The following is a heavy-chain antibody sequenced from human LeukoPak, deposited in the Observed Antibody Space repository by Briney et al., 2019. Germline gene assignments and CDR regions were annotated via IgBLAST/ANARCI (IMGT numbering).Heavy chain of an antibody. V-gene: IGHV5-51*01. CDR2: IYPGDSDT. Sequence: GESLKISFKGSGYSFTNYWIAWVRQMSGKGLEWMGIIYPGDSDTRYSPSFQGQVTISVDKSISTAYLQWSSLKASDTAMYYCARVWENSGSYYYYWGQGTLVTVSS. CDR1: GYSFTNYW. CDR3: ARVWENSGSYYYY. D-gene: IGHD1-26*01. J-gene: IGHJ4*02.